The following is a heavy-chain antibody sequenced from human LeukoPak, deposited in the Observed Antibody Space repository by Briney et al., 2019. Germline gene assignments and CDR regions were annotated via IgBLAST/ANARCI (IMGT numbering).Heavy chain of an antibody. CDR2: IIPIFGTA. CDR3: ARPGVFGVEDYYFDY. Sequence: GASVKVSCKASGGTFSSYAISWVRQAPGQGLEWLGGIIPIFGTANYEQKFQGRVTITADESTSTAYMELSSLRSEDTAVYYCARPGVFGVEDYYFDYWGQGTLVTVSS. CDR1: GGTFSSYA. D-gene: IGHD3-3*01. J-gene: IGHJ4*02. V-gene: IGHV1-69*01.